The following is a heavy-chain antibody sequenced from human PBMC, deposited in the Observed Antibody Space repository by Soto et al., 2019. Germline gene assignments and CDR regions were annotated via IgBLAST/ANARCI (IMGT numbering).Heavy chain of an antibody. CDR2: IYYSGST. CDR1: GGSISSGGYY. CDR3: ARDLGVFDAFDI. D-gene: IGHD7-27*01. Sequence: NPSETLSLTCTVSGGSISSGGYYWSWIRQHPGKGLEWIGYIYYSGSTYYNPSLKSRVTISVDTSKNQFSLKLSSVTAADTAVYYCARDLGVFDAFDIWGQGTMVTVSS. V-gene: IGHV4-31*03. J-gene: IGHJ3*02.